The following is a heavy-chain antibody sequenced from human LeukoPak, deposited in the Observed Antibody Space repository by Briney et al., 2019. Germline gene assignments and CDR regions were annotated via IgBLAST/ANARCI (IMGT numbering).Heavy chain of an antibody. J-gene: IGHJ4*02. Sequence: GESLKISCKGSGYSFTSYWIGWVRQMPGKGQEWMGIIYPGDSDTRYSPSFQGQVTISADKSISTAYLQWSSLKASDTAMYYCARQAYCGGDCYAPFDYWGQGTLVTVSS. CDR2: IYPGDSDT. CDR1: GYSFTSYW. V-gene: IGHV5-51*01. CDR3: ARQAYCGGDCYAPFDY. D-gene: IGHD2-21*01.